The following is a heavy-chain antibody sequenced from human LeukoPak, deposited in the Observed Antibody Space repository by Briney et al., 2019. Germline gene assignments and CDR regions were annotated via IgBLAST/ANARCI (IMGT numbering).Heavy chain of an antibody. Sequence: SETLSLTCTVSGGSNSYWGWIRQPPGKGLEWIGTIYYTGNTYYSPSLKSRLTMSLDTSQGQVSLQLSSVTAADTAVYYCARTDGTSSPLFDYWGQGTLVTVSS. D-gene: IGHD6-6*01. CDR3: ARTDGTSSPLFDY. CDR1: GGSNSY. V-gene: IGHV4-39*01. CDR2: IYYTGNT. J-gene: IGHJ4*02.